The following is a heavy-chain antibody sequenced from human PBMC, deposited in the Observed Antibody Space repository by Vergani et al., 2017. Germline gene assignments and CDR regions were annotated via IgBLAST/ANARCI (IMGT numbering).Heavy chain of an antibody. CDR3: AKEGGGYCSGGTFYPEY. CDR1: GFTFNSYG. Sequence: QVQLVESGGGVVQPGGSLRLSCAASGFTFNSYGMHWVRQAPGKGLEWVASIRSDESRRYYGDSMEGPFTISRDNSKNTLYLQMKSLRPEDTAVYYCAKEGGGYCSGGTFYPEYRGQGTLGIVSS. J-gene: IGHJ4*02. D-gene: IGHD2-15*01. CDR2: IRSDESRR. V-gene: IGHV3-30*02.